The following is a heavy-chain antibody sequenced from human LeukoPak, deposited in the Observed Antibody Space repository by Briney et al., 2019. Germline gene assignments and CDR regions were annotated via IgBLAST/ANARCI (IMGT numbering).Heavy chain of an antibody. Sequence: GGSLRPSCAASGFTFGSYAMSWVRQAPGKGLEWVSSVFGSGGSTYYADSVEGRFTISRDNSKNTLYLQMNSLRAEDTAVYYCAKVSRGYCRGGTCYYYYGMDIWGQGTTVTVSS. J-gene: IGHJ6*02. D-gene: IGHD2-15*01. CDR1: GFTFGSYA. V-gene: IGHV3-23*01. CDR3: AKVSRGYCRGGTCYYYYGMDI. CDR2: VFGSGGST.